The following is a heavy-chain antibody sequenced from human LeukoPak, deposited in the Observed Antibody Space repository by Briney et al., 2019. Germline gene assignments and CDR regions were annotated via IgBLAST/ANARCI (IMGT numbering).Heavy chain of an antibody. J-gene: IGHJ4*02. CDR3: ASSVDGYNLDY. V-gene: IGHV3-21*01. Sequence: GGSLRLSCAASGFTFSSYSMNWVRQAPGKGLEWVSSISSSSSYIYYADSVKGRFTISRDNAKNSLYLQMNSRRAEDTAVYYCASSVDGYNLDYWGQGTLVTVSS. CDR1: GFTFSSYS. CDR2: ISSSSSYI. D-gene: IGHD5-24*01.